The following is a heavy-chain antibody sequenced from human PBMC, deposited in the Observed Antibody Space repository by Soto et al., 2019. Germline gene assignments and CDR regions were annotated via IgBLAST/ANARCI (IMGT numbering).Heavy chain of an antibody. V-gene: IGHV4-59*01. J-gene: IGHJ1*01. Sequence: PSETLSLTCTVSGGSISSYYWSWIRQPPGKGLEWIGYIYYSGSTNYNPSLKSRVTISVDTSKNQFSLKLSSVTAADTAVYYCARSRYCSGGSCQFQHWGQGTLVTVSS. CDR3: ARSRYCSGGSCQFQH. CDR1: GGSISSYY. D-gene: IGHD2-15*01. CDR2: IYYSGST.